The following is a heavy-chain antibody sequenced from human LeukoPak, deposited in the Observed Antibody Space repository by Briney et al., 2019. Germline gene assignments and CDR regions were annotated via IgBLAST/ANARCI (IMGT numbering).Heavy chain of an antibody. CDR1: GVTFSHYG. D-gene: IGHD3-22*01. CDR2: ISHDGSDK. V-gene: IGHV3-30*01. Sequence: GGSLRLSCIASGVTFSHYGLHWVRQAPGKGLEWVGLISHDGSDKYYADSVKGRFLISRDNSKNMLYLEMNSLTIEDTTVYYCARNSDYYDYSPQSLWGQGTLVTVSS. J-gene: IGHJ4*02. CDR3: ARNSDYYDYSPQSL.